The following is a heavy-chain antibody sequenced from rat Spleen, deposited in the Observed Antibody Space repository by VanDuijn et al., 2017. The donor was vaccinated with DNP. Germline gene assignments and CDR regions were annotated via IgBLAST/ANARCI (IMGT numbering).Heavy chain of an antibody. CDR1: GFTFSNYG. CDR3: ARQRDDGTYY. D-gene: IGHD1-12*02. J-gene: IGHJ2*01. V-gene: IGHV5-29*01. CDR2: INWDGNST. Sequence: EVQLVESGGGLVQPGRSLKLSCAASGFTFSNYGMAWVRQAPTKGLKLVATINWDGNSTHYRDSVKGRFTISRDNAKSTLYLQMDSMRSEDTATYYCARQRDDGTYYWGQGVMVTVSS.